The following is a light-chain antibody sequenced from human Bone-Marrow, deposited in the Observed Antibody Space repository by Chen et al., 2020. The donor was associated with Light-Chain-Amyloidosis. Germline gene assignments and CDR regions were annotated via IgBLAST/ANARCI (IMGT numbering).Light chain of an antibody. Sequence: YVLTQQPSVSVAPGQTATIACGGNNIGSTSVHWYQQTPGQAPQLVVYDDSDRPSGIPERLSGSNSGNTATLTISRVEAGDEADYYCQVWDRSSDRPVFGGGTKLTVL. J-gene: IGLJ3*02. CDR1: NIGSTS. V-gene: IGLV3-21*02. CDR3: QVWDRSSDRPV. CDR2: DDS.